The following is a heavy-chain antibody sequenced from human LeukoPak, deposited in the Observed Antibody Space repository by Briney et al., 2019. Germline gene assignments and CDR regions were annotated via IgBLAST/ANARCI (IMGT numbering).Heavy chain of an antibody. Sequence: PSETLSLTCTVSGYSISSGYYWGWIRQPPGKGLEWIGYIYHSGITYYNSSFKSRVTISVDTSKDQFSLKLSSVTAADTAVYYCARHSGSYPLDYWGQGTLVTVSS. CDR2: IYHSGIT. J-gene: IGHJ4*02. CDR3: ARHSGSYPLDY. V-gene: IGHV4-38-2*02. D-gene: IGHD1-26*01. CDR1: GYSISSGYY.